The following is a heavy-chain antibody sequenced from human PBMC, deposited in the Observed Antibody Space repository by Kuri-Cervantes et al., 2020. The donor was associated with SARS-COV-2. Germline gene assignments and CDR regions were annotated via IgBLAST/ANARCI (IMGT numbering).Heavy chain of an antibody. D-gene: IGHD6-6*01. CDR1: GGSISSYY. V-gene: IGHV4-4*07. CDR3: ARDAYSSSWMYFFDY. CDR2: IYTSGST. J-gene: IGHJ4*02. Sequence: SETLSLTCTVSGGSISSYYWSWIRQPAGKGLEWIGRIYTSGSTNYNPSLKGRVTMSVDTSKNQFSLKMSSVTAADTAVYYCARDAYSSSWMYFFDYWGQGTLVTVSS.